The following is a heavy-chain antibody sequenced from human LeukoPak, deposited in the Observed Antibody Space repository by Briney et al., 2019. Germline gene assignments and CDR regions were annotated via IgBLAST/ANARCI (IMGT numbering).Heavy chain of an antibody. CDR2: IIPIFGTA. V-gene: IGHV1-69*13. CDR3: ARDHSSSCQLLDY. Sequence: SVKVSCRASGGTFSSYAISWVRQAPGQGLEWMGGIIPIFGTANYAQKFQGRVTITADESTSTAYMELRSLRSDDTAVYYCARDHSSSCQLLDYWGQGTLVTISS. D-gene: IGHD6-13*01. J-gene: IGHJ4*02. CDR1: GGTFSSYA.